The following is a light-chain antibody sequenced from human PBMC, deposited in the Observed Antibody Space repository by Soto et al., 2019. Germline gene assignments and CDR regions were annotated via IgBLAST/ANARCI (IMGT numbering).Light chain of an antibody. J-gene: IGKJ5*01. CDR2: GAF. Sequence: EILLTQSPATLSVSPVERATPSRTASQSISSNLAWYQQKPGQAPRLLIYGAFTRATGIPVRFSGSGSGTDFTLTISSLEPEDFAVYYCQQRSNWPPITFGQGTRLEI. CDR3: QQRSNWPPIT. CDR1: QSISSN. V-gene: IGKV3-11*01.